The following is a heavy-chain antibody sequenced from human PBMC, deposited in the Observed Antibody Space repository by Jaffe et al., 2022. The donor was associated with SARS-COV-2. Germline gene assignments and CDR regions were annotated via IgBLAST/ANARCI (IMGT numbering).Heavy chain of an antibody. V-gene: IGHV4-39*01. Sequence: QLQLQESGPGLVKSSETLSLSCTVSGGSIRSDSYYWGWIRQPPGKGLEYIGSLYYSGNTYYNPSLKSRVTISVDTSKNQFSLKLSSVTAADTAVYYCARLVMPAAMRYYYYYMDVWGKGTTVTVSS. J-gene: IGHJ6*03. D-gene: IGHD2-2*01. CDR3: ARLVMPAAMRYYYYYMDV. CDR1: GGSIRSDSYY. CDR2: LYYSGNT.